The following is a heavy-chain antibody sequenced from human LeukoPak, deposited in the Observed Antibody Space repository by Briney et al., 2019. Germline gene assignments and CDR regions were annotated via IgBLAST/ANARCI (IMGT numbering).Heavy chain of an antibody. CDR2: AHYSGTT. J-gene: IGHJ4*02. V-gene: IGHV4-59*01. D-gene: IGHD3-10*01. Sequence: PSETLSLTCTVSGGSISGYYWSWIRQPPGKGLEWIGYAHYSGTTNYNPSLKSRATISLDTSKNQFSLKLSSVTAADTAVFYCATAGRGVFDYWGQGTLVTVSS. CDR1: GGSISGYY. CDR3: ATAGRGVFDY.